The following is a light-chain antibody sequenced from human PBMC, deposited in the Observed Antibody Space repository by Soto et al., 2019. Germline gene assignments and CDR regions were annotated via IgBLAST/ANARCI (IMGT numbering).Light chain of an antibody. V-gene: IGKV1-13*02. CDR1: QGISGS. J-gene: IGKJ2*01. CDR2: DAS. Sequence: AIQLTQSPSSLSSSVGDRVIVTCRASQGISGSLAWYQQKPGKAPNLLIYDASSLASEVPSRFSGSGSGTEFTLTISGLQPEDFATYYCQQFDRYPYTFGQGTKLEIK. CDR3: QQFDRYPYT.